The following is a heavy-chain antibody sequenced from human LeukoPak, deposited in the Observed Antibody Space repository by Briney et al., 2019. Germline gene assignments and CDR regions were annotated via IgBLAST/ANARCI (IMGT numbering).Heavy chain of an antibody. D-gene: IGHD5-18*01. CDR2: IKQDGSEK. CDR3: AREGFTYGNLYYYYYYGMDV. V-gene: IGHV3-7*01. Sequence: PGGSLRLSCAASGFTFSNYWMSWVRQAPGKGLEWVANIKQDGSEKYYVDSVKGRFTISRDNAKNSLYLQMNSLRAEDTAVYYCAREGFTYGNLYYYYYYGMDVWGQGTTVTVSS. CDR1: GFTFSNYW. J-gene: IGHJ6*02.